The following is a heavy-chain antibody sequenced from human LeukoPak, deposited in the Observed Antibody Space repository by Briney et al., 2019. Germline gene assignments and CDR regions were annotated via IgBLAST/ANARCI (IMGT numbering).Heavy chain of an antibody. Sequence: PSETLSLTCTGSGGSIISYYWSWIRQPAGKGLEWIGRIYTSGSTNYNPSLKSRVTISVDKSKNQFSLKLSSVTAADTAVYYCARSLLRDSGTYSALDHWGQGTLVTVSS. D-gene: IGHD1-26*01. V-gene: IGHV4-4*07. J-gene: IGHJ4*02. CDR2: IYTSGST. CDR1: GGSIISYY. CDR3: ARSLLRDSGTYSALDH.